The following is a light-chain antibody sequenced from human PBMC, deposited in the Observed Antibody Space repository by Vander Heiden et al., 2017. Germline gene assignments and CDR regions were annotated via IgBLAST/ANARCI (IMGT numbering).Light chain of an antibody. J-gene: IGLJ2*01. CDR1: SGSIASNY. V-gene: IGLV6-57*01. CDR2: EDN. Sequence: NFMLTQPHSVSESPGKTVTISCTRSSGSIASNYVQWYQQRPGSSPTTVIYEDNQRPSGVPDRFSGSIDSSSNYASLTISGLKTEDEADDYCQSYDSSNVVFGGGTKLTVL. CDR3: QSYDSSNVV.